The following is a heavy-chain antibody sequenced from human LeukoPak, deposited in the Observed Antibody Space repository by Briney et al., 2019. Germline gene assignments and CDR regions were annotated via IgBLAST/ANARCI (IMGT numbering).Heavy chain of an antibody. CDR2: INAGNGNT. CDR1: GYTFTSYA. CDR3: ARDSSTLVNHYYGSGSIRPLFDY. Sequence: ASVKVSCEASGYTFTSYAMHWVRQAPGQRLEWMGWINAGNGNTKYSQKFQGRVTITRDTSASTAYMELSSLRSEDTAVYYCARDSSTLVNHYYGSGSIRPLFDYWGQGTLVTVSS. D-gene: IGHD3-10*01. V-gene: IGHV1-3*01. J-gene: IGHJ4*02.